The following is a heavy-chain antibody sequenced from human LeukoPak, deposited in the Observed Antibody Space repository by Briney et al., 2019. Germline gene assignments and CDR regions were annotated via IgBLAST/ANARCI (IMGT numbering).Heavy chain of an antibody. D-gene: IGHD3-10*01. CDR3: ARSGLLWFGELLYLDY. CDR1: GYTFTSYG. CDR2: INAGNGNT. Sequence: GASVKVSCKASGYTFTSYGISWVRQAPGQRLEWMGWINAGNGNTKYSQEFQGRVTITRDTSASTAYMELSSLRSEDMAVYYCARSGLLWFGELLYLDYWGQGTLVTVSS. V-gene: IGHV1-3*03. J-gene: IGHJ4*02.